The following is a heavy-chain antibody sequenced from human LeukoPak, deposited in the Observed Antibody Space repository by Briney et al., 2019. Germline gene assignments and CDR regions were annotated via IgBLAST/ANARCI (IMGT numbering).Heavy chain of an antibody. D-gene: IGHD2-8*01. CDR2: IIPIFGTA. CDR3: ARAEELYYHGS. V-gene: IGHV1-69*06. J-gene: IGHJ4*02. Sequence: SVKVSCKASGGTFSSYAIRWVRQAPGQGLEWMGGIIPIFGTANYAQKFQGRVTITADKSTSTAYMELSSLRSDDTAVYYCARAEELYYHGSWGQGTLVTVSS. CDR1: GGTFSSYA.